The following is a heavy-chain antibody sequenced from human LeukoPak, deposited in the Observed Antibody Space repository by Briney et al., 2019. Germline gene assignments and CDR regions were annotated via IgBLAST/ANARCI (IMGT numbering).Heavy chain of an antibody. V-gene: IGHV1-18*01. CDR2: ISAYNGNT. D-gene: IGHD2-15*01. CDR1: GYTVTSYG. Sequence: ASGKVSCKASGYTVTSYGISWVRQAPGQGLEWMGWISAYNGNTNYAQKLQGRVTMTADTSTSTAYMELRSLISDDTAVYYCARCRRGGYFDYWGQGTLVTVSS. J-gene: IGHJ4*02. CDR3: ARCRRGGYFDY.